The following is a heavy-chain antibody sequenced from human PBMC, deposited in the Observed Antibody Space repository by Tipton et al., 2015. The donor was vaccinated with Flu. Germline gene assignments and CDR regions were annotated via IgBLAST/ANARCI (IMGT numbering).Heavy chain of an antibody. J-gene: IGHJ3*02. Sequence: TLSLTCNVSGGSVNNGGYYWSWIRQPPGKGLEWIGFFYYSGSTDYNPSLKSRVTISLDTSKNQFSLSLASVTAADTAVYYCARDTMTRGFDIWGQGTMVTVSS. D-gene: IGHD2-2*01. CDR2: FYYSGST. CDR1: GGSVNNGGYY. CDR3: ARDTMTRGFDI. V-gene: IGHV4-61*08.